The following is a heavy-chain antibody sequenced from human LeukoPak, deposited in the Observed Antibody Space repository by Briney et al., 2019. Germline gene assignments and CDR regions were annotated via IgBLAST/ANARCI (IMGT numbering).Heavy chain of an antibody. D-gene: IGHD5-24*01. CDR1: GGSISSYY. CDR3: ASRKRWLQPYYFDY. Sequence: SETLSLTCTVSGGSISSYYWSWIRQPAGKGLEWIGRIYTSGSTNYNPSLKSRVTMSVDRSKNQFSLKLSSVTAADTAVYYCASRKRWLQPYYFDYWGQGTLVTVSS. V-gene: IGHV4-4*07. CDR2: IYTSGST. J-gene: IGHJ4*02.